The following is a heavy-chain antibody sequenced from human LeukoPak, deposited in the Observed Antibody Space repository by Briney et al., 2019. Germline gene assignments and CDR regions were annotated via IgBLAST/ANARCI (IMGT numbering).Heavy chain of an antibody. CDR3: ARGLAAAGPVGY. V-gene: IGHV4-59*01. D-gene: IGHD6-13*01. Sequence: SETLSLTCTVSGGSISSYYWSWIRQPPGKGLEWIGYIYYSGSTNYNPSLKSRVTISVDTSKNQFSLKLSSVTAADTAVYYCARGLAAAGPVGYWGQGTLVTVSS. CDR2: IYYSGST. J-gene: IGHJ4*02. CDR1: GGSISSYY.